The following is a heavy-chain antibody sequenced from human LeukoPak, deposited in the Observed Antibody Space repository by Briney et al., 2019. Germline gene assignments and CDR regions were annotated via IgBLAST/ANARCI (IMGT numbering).Heavy chain of an antibody. Sequence: SQTLSLTCTVSGGSISSGDYYWSWIRQPPGKGLEWIGYIYYSGSTYYNPSLKSRVTISVDTSKNQFSLKLRSVTAADTAVYYGARAITMEGAFDIWAKGQWSPSLQ. CDR1: GGSISSGDYY. V-gene: IGHV4-30-4*01. CDR2: IYYSGST. J-gene: IGHJ3*02. D-gene: IGHD3-10*01. CDR3: ARAITMEGAFDI.